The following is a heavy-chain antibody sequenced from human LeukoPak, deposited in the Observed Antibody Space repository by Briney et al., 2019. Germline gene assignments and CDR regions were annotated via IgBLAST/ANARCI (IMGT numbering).Heavy chain of an antibody. Sequence: ASVKVSCKASGYTFTGYYMHWVRQAPGQGLEWMGWINPNSGGTNYPQKFQGRVTMTRDTSISTAYMELSRLRYDDTAVYHCARGTWIQLSSLGYWGQGTLVTVSS. CDR1: GYTFTGYY. CDR2: INPNSGGT. CDR3: ARGTWIQLSSLGY. J-gene: IGHJ4*02. V-gene: IGHV1-2*02. D-gene: IGHD5-18*01.